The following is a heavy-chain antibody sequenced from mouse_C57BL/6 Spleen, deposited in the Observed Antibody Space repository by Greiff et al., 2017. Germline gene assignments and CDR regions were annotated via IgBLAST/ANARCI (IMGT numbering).Heavy chain of an antibody. D-gene: IGHD2-3*01. CDR3: ARKFYDGYYVPFAY. J-gene: IGHJ3*01. V-gene: IGHV1-54*01. Sequence: QVQLQQSGAELVRPGTSVKVSCKASGYAFTNYLIEWVKQRPGQGLEWIGVINPGGGGTNYNEKFKGKATLTADKSSSTAYMQLSSLTSEDSAVYFCARKFYDGYYVPFAYWGQGTLVTVSA. CDR2: INPGGGGT. CDR1: GYAFTNYL.